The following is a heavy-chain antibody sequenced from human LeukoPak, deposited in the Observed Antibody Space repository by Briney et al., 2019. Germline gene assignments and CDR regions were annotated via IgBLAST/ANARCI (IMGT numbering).Heavy chain of an antibody. V-gene: IGHV1-2*02. Sequence: ASVTVSFKASGYTFTGYYMHWVRQAPGQGLEWMGWINPNSGGTNYAQKFQGRVTMTRDTSISTAYMELSRLRSDDTAVYYCARDRPKTIAARTPFDYWGQGTLVTVSS. J-gene: IGHJ4*02. CDR1: GYTFTGYY. CDR3: ARDRPKTIAARTPFDY. D-gene: IGHD6-6*01. CDR2: INPNSGGT.